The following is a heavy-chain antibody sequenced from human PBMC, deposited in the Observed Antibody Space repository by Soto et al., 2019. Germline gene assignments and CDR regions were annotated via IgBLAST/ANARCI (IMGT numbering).Heavy chain of an antibody. D-gene: IGHD5-12*01. CDR2: IYYSGST. CDR1: GGSISSYY. CDR3: ARDRRGYSGYEMVPLLDYYYYMDV. J-gene: IGHJ6*03. Sequence: PSEPLSLTCTVSGGSISSYYWSWIRQPPGKGLEWIGYIYYSGSTNYNPSLKSRVTISVDTSKNQFSLKLSSVIAADTAVYYCARDRRGYSGYEMVPLLDYYYYMDVWGKGTTVTVSS. V-gene: IGHV4-59*01.